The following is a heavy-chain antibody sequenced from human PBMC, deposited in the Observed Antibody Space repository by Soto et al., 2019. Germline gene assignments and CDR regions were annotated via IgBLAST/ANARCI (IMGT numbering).Heavy chain of an antibody. V-gene: IGHV3-48*03. CDR1: GFTFSSYE. Sequence: PGGSLRLSCAASGFTFSSYEMNWVRQAPGKGLEWVSYISSSGSTIYYADSVKGRFTISRDNTKNSLYLQMNSLRAEGTAVYYCAGDFPGCSSTSCYGSQAFDIWGQGTMVTVSS. CDR3: AGDFPGCSSTSCYGSQAFDI. CDR2: ISSSGSTI. J-gene: IGHJ3*02. D-gene: IGHD2-2*01.